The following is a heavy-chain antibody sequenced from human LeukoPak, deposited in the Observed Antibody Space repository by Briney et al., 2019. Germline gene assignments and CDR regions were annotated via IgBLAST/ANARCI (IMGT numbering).Heavy chain of an antibody. V-gene: IGHV4-61*09. CDR2: IDNSGST. J-gene: IGHJ6*03. Sequence: TLSLTCTVSGGSISSTGYYWTWIRQPAGKGLEWIGHIDNSGSTNCNPSLKSRVTISVDRSKNQFSLNLTSVTAADTAVYYCARDCEFCDLLFYMNVWGKGTTVTVSS. D-gene: IGHD3-16*01. CDR1: GGSISSTGYY. CDR3: ARDCEFCDLLFYMNV.